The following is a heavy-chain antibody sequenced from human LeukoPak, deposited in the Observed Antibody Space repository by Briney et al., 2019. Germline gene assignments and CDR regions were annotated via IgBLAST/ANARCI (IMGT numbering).Heavy chain of an antibody. CDR1: GGSISSYY. V-gene: IGHV4-59*01. Sequence: SETLSLTCAVSGGSISSYYWSWIRQPPGRGLEWIGYIYYSGSTNYNPSLKSRVTISVDTSKNHFSLKLSSVTAADTAVYYCASTMVRGVIIGGFDYWGQGTLVTVSS. CDR3: ASTMVRGVIIGGFDY. J-gene: IGHJ4*02. CDR2: IYYSGST. D-gene: IGHD3-10*01.